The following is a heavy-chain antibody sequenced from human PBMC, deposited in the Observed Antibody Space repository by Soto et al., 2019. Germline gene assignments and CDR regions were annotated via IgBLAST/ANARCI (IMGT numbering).Heavy chain of an antibody. CDR2: IGVAGDT. D-gene: IGHD3-10*01. CDR3: ARGYHGSGSRHGMDV. Sequence: EVQLVESGGGLVQPGGSLRLSCAASGFTFSSYDMHWVRQAAGGGLEWVSAIGVAGDTYYPGSVEGRFTSSRENAKNSLYLQMNRLRPGDTAVYYCARGYHGSGSRHGMDVWGQGTTVTVSS. V-gene: IGHV3-13*04. CDR1: GFTFSSYD. J-gene: IGHJ6*02.